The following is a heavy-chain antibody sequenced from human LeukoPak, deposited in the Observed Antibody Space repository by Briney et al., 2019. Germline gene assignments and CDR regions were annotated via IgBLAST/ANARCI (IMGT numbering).Heavy chain of an antibody. CDR3: TRDASGFGECPDH. D-gene: IGHD3-10*01. Sequence: GGSLRLSCAASGFPFDDYGMSWVRQAPGKGLEWVSGMNWNGVTTAYGDSAKGRFTISRDNAKNSLYLQMNSLRPEDTALYYCTRDASGFGECPDHWGQGTLVTVSS. CDR2: MNWNGVTT. V-gene: IGHV3-20*04. J-gene: IGHJ4*02. CDR1: GFPFDDYG.